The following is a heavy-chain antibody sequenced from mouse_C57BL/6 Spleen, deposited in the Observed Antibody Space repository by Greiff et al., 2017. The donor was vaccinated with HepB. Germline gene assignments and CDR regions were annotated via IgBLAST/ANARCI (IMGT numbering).Heavy chain of an antibody. CDR2: IDPSDSET. CDR3: ARDDGSSYLIWYFDV. V-gene: IGHV1-52*01. J-gene: IGHJ1*03. CDR1: GYTFTSYW. D-gene: IGHD1-1*01. Sequence: QVQLQQPGAELVRPGSSVKLSCKASGYTFTSYWMHWVKQRPIQGLEWIGNIDPSDSETHYNQKFKDKATLTVDKSSSTAYMQLSSLTSEDSAVYYCARDDGSSYLIWYFDVGGTGTTVTVSS.